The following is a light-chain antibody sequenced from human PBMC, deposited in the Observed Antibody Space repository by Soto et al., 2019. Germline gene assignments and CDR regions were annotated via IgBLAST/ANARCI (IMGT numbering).Light chain of an antibody. CDR2: GAS. CDR3: QQYNNCPRT. CDR1: QSVSSN. Sequence: EIVMTQSPATLSVSPGERATLSCRASQSVSSNLAWYQQKPGQAPRLLIYGASTRSTGIPARFSGSGSGREFTLTIISLQSEDFAVYYCQQYNNCPRTFGQGNKVEL. V-gene: IGKV3-15*01. J-gene: IGKJ1*01.